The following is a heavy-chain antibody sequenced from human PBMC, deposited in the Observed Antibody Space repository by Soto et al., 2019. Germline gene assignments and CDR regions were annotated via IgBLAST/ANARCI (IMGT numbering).Heavy chain of an antibody. V-gene: IGHV6-1*01. CDR1: GDSVSSNSAA. CDR2: TYYRSKWYN. J-gene: IGHJ6*02. CDR3: ARVPYSSGWYSHYYYYYGMDV. D-gene: IGHD6-19*01. Sequence: PSQTLSLTCAISGDSVSSNSAAWNWIRQSPSRGLEWLGRTYYRSKWYNDYAVSVKSRITINPDTSKNQFSLQLNSVTPEDTAVYYCARVPYSSGWYSHYYYYYGMDVWGQGTTVTVSS.